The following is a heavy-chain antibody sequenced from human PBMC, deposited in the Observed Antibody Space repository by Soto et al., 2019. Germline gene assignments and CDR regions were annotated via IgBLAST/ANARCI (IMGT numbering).Heavy chain of an antibody. CDR3: ARQSCWSTVTPPFHHSVPGPLATDP. D-gene: IGHD6-13*01. Sequence: GGSLRLSCAASGSTFSTYAMSWVRQAPGEGLEWVSDICGSGGSRYYADSVKGRFTISRDNSKNTLFLQMNSLRAEDTAVYFCARQSCWSTVTPPFHHSVPGPLATDP. CDR1: GSTFSTYA. J-gene: IGHJ5*02. CDR2: ICGSGGSR. V-gene: IGHV3-23*01.